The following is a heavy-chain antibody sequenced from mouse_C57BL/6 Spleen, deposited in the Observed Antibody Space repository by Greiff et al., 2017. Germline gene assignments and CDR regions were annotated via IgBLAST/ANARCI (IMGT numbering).Heavy chain of an antibody. CDR2: IKPGSGGT. CDR1: GYAFTNYL. CDR3: ARKDGYDRHYYAMDY. J-gene: IGHJ4*01. Sequence: VQRVESGAELVRPGTSVKVSCKASGYAFTNYLIEWVKQRPGQGLEWIGVIKPGSGGTNYNEKFKGKATLTADKSSSTAYMQLSSLTSEDSAVYFCARKDGYDRHYYAMDYWGQGTSVTVSS. D-gene: IGHD2-2*01. V-gene: IGHV1-54*01.